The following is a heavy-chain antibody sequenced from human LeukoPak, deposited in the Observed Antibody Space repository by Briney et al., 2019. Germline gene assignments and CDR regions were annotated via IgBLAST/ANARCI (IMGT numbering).Heavy chain of an antibody. CDR1: GFTFSSCW. J-gene: IGHJ4*02. V-gene: IGHV3-7*05. D-gene: IGHD7-27*01. CDR2: IHLDGSET. CDR3: ARPTNWGRGDS. Sequence: GGSLRLSCAASGFTFSSCWMTWVRQAPGKGLEWVANIHLDGSETYYVDSVKGRFTISRDNAKNSLYLQMNNLRAEDTAVYYCARPTNWGRGDSWGQGTLVIVSS.